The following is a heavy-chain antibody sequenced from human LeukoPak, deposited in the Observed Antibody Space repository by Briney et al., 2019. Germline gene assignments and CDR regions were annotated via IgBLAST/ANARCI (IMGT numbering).Heavy chain of an antibody. CDR2: ISSRSSYI. CDR3: ARDRLVGATTVVY. J-gene: IGHJ4*02. D-gene: IGHD1-26*01. V-gene: IGHV3-21*01. CDR1: GFTFSSYS. Sequence: GGSLRLSCAASGFTFSSYSMNWVRQAPGKGLEWVSSISSRSSYIYYADSVKGRFTISRDNAKNSLYLQMNCLRAEDTAVYYCARDRLVGATTVVYWGQGTLVTVSS.